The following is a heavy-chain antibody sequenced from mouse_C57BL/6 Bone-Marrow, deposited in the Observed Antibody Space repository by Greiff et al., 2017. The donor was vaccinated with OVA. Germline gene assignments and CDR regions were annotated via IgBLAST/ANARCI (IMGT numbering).Heavy chain of an antibody. CDR2: ISSGGHFT. V-gene: IGHV5-9-3*01. J-gene: IGHJ4*01. CDR1: GFTFSSYA. Sequence: EVKVVESGGGLVKPGGSLKLSCAASGFTFSSYAMSWVRQTPEKRLEWVATISSGGHFTYYPDTVKGRFIISRDNAKNTLDLQMRSLRSEDTAMYYCARKEKGYYGYYYAMDYWGQGTSVTVSS. CDR3: ARKEKGYYGYYYAMDY. D-gene: IGHD1-1*01.